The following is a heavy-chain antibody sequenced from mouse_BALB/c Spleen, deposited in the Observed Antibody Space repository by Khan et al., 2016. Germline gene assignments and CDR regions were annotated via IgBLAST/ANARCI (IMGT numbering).Heavy chain of an antibody. J-gene: IGHJ2*01. D-gene: IGHD1-1*01. CDR3: TRGDYYGSGY. Sequence: EVELVESGPDLVKPSQSLSLTCTVTGYSITSGYSWHWIRQFPGNKLEWMAYIHYSGSTTYNPSLKSRISITRDTSKNQFFLQLISVTTEDTATYYCTRGDYYGSGYWGQGTMLTVSS. CDR1: GYSITSGYS. CDR2: IHYSGST. V-gene: IGHV3-1*02.